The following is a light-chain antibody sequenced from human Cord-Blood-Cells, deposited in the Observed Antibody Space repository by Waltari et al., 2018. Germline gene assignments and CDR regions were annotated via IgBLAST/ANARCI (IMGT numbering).Light chain of an antibody. CDR2: AAS. Sequence: DIQMTQYPSSLSASVGDRVTITRRASQSISSYLNWYQQKPGKAPKLPIYAASSLQSGVPSRFSGSGSGTDFTLTISSLQPEDFATYYCQQSYSTPYSFGQGTKLEIK. CDR3: QQSYSTPYS. V-gene: IGKV1-39*01. CDR1: QSISSY. J-gene: IGKJ2*03.